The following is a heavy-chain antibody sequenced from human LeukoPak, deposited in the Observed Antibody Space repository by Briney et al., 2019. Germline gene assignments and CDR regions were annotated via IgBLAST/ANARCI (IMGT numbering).Heavy chain of an antibody. J-gene: IGHJ4*02. D-gene: IGHD3-22*01. CDR1: GFTFSSYW. CDR3: ARTLIYYYDSSGYFQGNY. V-gene: IGHV3-7*01. CDR2: IKQDGSEK. Sequence: PGGSLRLSCAASGFTFSSYWMSWVRQAPGQGLELVANIKQDGSEKYYVVSVKGRFTISRDNAKNSLYLQMNSLRAEDTAVYYCARTLIYYYDSSGYFQGNYWGQGTLVTVSS.